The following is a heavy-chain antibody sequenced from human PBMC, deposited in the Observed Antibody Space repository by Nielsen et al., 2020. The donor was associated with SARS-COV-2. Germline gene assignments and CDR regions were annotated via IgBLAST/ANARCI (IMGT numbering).Heavy chain of an antibody. CDR3: ARGYYNVDY. Sequence: GSLRLSCTVSGGSISRDYWSWIRQPPGGTLEWIGYMFYNGRTNYSPSLKGRVTISLGTSRSQFSLKLKSVTSADTAVYYCARGYYNVDYWGRGTLVAVSS. J-gene: IGHJ4*02. D-gene: IGHD3-10*01. CDR1: GGSISRDY. V-gene: IGHV4-59*01. CDR2: MFYNGRT.